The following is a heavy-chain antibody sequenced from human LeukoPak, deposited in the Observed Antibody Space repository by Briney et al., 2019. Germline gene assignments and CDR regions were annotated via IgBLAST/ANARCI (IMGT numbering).Heavy chain of an antibody. CDR3: ASSYDSSGFPSSFDY. V-gene: IGHV4-59*01. CDR2: IYYSGST. J-gene: IGHJ4*02. CDR1: GGSFSGYY. D-gene: IGHD3-22*01. Sequence: SETLSLTCAVYGGSFSGYYWSWIRQPPGKGLEWIGYIYYSGSTNYNPSLKSRVTISVDTSKNQFSLKLSSVTAADTAVYYCASSYDSSGFPSSFDYWGQGTLVTVSS.